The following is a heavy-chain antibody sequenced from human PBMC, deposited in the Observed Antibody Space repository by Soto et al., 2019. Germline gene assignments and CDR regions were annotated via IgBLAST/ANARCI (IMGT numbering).Heavy chain of an antibody. V-gene: IGHV3-64*01. CDR3: ARGLFTWSDSSTCYGY. CDR1: GFTFSNYF. J-gene: IGHJ4*02. Sequence: EVQLVESGGGLVQPGGSLRLSCAASGFTFSNYFMHWVRQAPGRRPEYVSTINGDGGSTYYANSLKGRFTVSRDNSKNTLYLQMGSLRPEDMAAYYCARGLFTWSDSSTCYGYWGQGTLVTVSS. CDR2: INGDGGST. D-gene: IGHD2-2*01.